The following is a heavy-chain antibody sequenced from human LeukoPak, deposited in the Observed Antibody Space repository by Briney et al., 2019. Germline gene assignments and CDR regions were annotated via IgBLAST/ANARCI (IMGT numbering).Heavy chain of an antibody. Sequence: SVKVSCKASGGTFSSYAISWVRQAPGQGLEWMGGIIPIFGTASYAQKFQGRVTITTDESTSTAYMELSSLRSEDTAVYYCARDSAGYSYGYGSAYWGQGTLVTVSS. J-gene: IGHJ4*02. CDR3: ARDSAGYSYGYGSAY. CDR2: IIPIFGTA. D-gene: IGHD5-18*01. V-gene: IGHV1-69*05. CDR1: GGTFSSYA.